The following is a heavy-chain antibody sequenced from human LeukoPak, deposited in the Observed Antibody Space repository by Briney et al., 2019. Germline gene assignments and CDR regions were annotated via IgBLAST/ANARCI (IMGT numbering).Heavy chain of an antibody. Sequence: GVSVKVSCKASGYTFIGYYLHWVRQAPGQGLEWMGWINPHNGDTNYAQKFQGRVTMTRDTSITTAYMELSRLKSDDTAVYYCATVRDIVVGGGPYYFDYWGHGTLVTVSS. J-gene: IGHJ4*01. CDR1: GYTFIGYY. CDR2: INPHNGDT. D-gene: IGHD2-15*01. V-gene: IGHV1-2*02. CDR3: ATVRDIVVGGGPYYFDY.